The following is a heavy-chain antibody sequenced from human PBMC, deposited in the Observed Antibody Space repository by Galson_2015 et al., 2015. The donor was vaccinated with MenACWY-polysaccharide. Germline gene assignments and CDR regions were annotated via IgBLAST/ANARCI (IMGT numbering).Heavy chain of an antibody. Sequence: PLSLTCTVSGGSISSGSYYWSWIRQPAGKGLEWIGRIYTSGSTNYNPSLKSRVTISVDTSKNQFSLKLSSVTAADTAVYYCARGEEWELLPAFVYWGQGTLVTVSS. CDR3: ARGEEWELLPAFVY. D-gene: IGHD1-26*01. CDR1: GGSISSGSYY. CDR2: IYTSGST. V-gene: IGHV4-61*02. J-gene: IGHJ4*02.